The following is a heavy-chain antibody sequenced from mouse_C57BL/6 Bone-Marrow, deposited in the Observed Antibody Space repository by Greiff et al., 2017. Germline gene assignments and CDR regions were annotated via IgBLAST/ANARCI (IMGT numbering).Heavy chain of an antibody. V-gene: IGHV14-4*01. CDR1: GFNIKDDY. J-gene: IGHJ3*01. D-gene: IGHD1-1*01. Sequence: EVQLQQSGAELVRPGASVKLSCTASGFNIKDDYMHWVKQRPEQGLEWIGWIDPENGDTEYDSKFQGKATLTADTSSNTAYMQLSSLTSEDTASYYCTPHYYGSSSAWCAYWGQGTLVTVSA. CDR3: TPHYYGSSSAWCAY. CDR2: IDPENGDT.